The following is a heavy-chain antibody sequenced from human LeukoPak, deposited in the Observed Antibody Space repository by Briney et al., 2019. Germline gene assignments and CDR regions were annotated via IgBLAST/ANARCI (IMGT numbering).Heavy chain of an antibody. CDR2: IYYRGST. CDR1: GGSISSGGYH. Sequence: PSETLSLTCTVSGGSISSGGYHWNWIRQHPGKGPEWIGHIYYRGSTDHNPSLKSRVTISVDTSKNQFSLKLSSVTAADTAVYYCARDRDSPVYHAFDIWGQGTMVTVSS. CDR3: ARDRDSPVYHAFDI. V-gene: IGHV4-31*03. J-gene: IGHJ3*02. D-gene: IGHD3-16*02.